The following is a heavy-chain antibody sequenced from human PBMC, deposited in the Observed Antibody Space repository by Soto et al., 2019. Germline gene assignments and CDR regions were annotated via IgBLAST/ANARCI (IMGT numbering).Heavy chain of an antibody. V-gene: IGHV3-11*05. J-gene: IGHJ4*02. CDR1: GFTVSDYC. Sequence: QVHPAESGGGLVKPGGSLRLSCAASGFTVSDYCMSWIRQAPGKGLEWVSYISSTSSYTNYVDSVKGRFTISRDNAKNSLYLHMNNLRAEDTAVYYCARAGGTVIPGPAPDYWGQGTQVTVSS. CDR2: ISSTSSYT. D-gene: IGHD4-17*01. CDR3: ARAGGTVIPGPAPDY.